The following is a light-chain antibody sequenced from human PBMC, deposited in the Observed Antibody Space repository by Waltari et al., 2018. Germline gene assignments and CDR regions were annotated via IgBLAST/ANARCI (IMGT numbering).Light chain of an antibody. Sequence: ENVLTQSPGTLSLSPGGRATLSWRASASVSVDYLAWYQQKPGQAPRLLIYVASTRATGGPDRFSGSGSGKDLTLSISRLEPEDFAVYYCQQYGSLPWTFGQGTKVDIK. CDR3: QQYGSLPWT. CDR1: ASVSVDY. CDR2: VAS. J-gene: IGKJ1*01. V-gene: IGKV3-20*01.